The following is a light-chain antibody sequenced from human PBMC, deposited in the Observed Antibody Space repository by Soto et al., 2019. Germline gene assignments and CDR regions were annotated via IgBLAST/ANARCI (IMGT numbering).Light chain of an antibody. CDR2: EVS. V-gene: IGLV2-14*01. Sequence: QSALTQPASVSGSPGQSITISCTGTSTDIGDYNYVSWFQQPPGKAPKLMIYEVSYRPSGVSHRFSGSKSGNTASLTISGLQAEDEADYYCSSYTSSNTRFVFGTGTKVTV. CDR3: SSYTSSNTRFV. J-gene: IGLJ1*01. CDR1: STDIGDYNY.